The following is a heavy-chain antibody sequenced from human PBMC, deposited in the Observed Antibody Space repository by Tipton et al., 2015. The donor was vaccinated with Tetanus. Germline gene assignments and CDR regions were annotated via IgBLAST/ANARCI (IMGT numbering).Heavy chain of an antibody. Sequence: TLSLTCTVSGVSISSNSYYWGWIRQPPGKGLEWIGTVFHSGTTYYNPSLKSRVTISGDTSKNQFSLKLSSVTAADTAVYYCARMQRYGMDVWGHGTTVTVSS. J-gene: IGHJ6*02. CDR1: GVSISSNSYY. CDR3: ARMQRYGMDV. CDR2: VFHSGTT. D-gene: IGHD6-25*01. V-gene: IGHV4-39*07.